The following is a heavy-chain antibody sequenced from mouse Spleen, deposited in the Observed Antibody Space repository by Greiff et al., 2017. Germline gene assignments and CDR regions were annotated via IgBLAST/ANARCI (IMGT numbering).Heavy chain of an antibody. D-gene: IGHD1-1*02. CDR1: GFNIKDTY. CDR3: ARSPGGAWFAY. J-gene: IGHJ3*01. CDR2: IDPANGNT. Sequence: EVKLMESGAELVKPGASVTLSCTASGFNIKDTYMHWVKQRPEQGLEWIGRIDPANGNTKYDPKFQGKATITADTSSNTAYLQLSSLTSEDTAVYYCARSPGGAWFAYWGQGTLVTVSA. V-gene: IGHV14-3*02.